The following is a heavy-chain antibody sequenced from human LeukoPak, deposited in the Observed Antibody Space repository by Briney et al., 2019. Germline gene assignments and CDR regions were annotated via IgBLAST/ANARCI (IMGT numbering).Heavy chain of an antibody. CDR3: ARVSRRRYDFWSGYYRRDAFDI. V-gene: IGHV4-34*01. CDR1: GGSFSGYY. Sequence: SETLSLTCAVYGGSFSGYYWSWIRQPPGKGLEWIGEINYSGSTNYNPSLKSRVTISVDTSENQFSLQLSSVTAADTAVYYCARVSRRRYDFWSGYYRRDAFDIWGQGTMVTVSS. D-gene: IGHD3-3*01. J-gene: IGHJ3*02. CDR2: INYSGST.